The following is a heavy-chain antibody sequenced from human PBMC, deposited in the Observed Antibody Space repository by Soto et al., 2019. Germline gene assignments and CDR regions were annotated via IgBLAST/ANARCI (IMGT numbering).Heavy chain of an antibody. D-gene: IGHD3-3*01. V-gene: IGHV3-23*01. J-gene: IGHJ4*02. CDR2: ISGSGGVT. CDR3: AKLYDFWSGYPDY. Sequence: PVGSLRLSCAASEFTFSSYAMSWVRQTPGKGLEWVSGISGSGGVTYHADSGKGRFTISRDNSKNTLYLQMNSLRAEDTAVYYCAKLYDFWSGYPDYWGQGTLVTVPQ. CDR1: EFTFSSYA.